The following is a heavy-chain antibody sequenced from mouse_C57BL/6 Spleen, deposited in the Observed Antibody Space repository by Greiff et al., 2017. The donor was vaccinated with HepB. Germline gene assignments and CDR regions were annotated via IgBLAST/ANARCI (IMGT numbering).Heavy chain of an antibody. CDR3: AREYYGSDWYFDV. Sequence: VKLQQPGTELVKPGASVKLSCKASGYTFTSYWMHWVKQRPGQGLEWIGNINPSNGGTNYNEKFKSKATLTVDKSSSTAYMQLSSLTSEDSAVYYCAREYYGSDWYFDVWGTGTTVTVSS. D-gene: IGHD1-1*01. CDR2: INPSNGGT. J-gene: IGHJ1*03. CDR1: GYTFTSYW. V-gene: IGHV1-53*01.